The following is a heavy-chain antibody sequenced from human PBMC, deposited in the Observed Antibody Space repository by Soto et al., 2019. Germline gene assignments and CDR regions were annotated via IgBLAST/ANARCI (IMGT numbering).Heavy chain of an antibody. D-gene: IGHD5-12*01. J-gene: IGHJ4*02. Sequence: QVQLQQWGAGLVKPSGTLSLTCAVHGGFFSTNCWMWIRRPPGKGLEWIGEIENDGTINYHPSHKSRVTVALDTCKSQVSLKLSSVTAADTAVYYCARKAVEATWGAINFWGQGTLVTVSS. CDR1: GGFFSTNC. V-gene: IGHV4-34*01. CDR3: ARKAVEATWGAINF. CDR2: IENDGTI.